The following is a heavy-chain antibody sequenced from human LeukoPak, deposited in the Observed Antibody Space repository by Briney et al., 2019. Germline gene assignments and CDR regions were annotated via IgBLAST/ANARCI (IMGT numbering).Heavy chain of an antibody. J-gene: IGHJ4*02. Sequence: PGESLRLSCAASGFTFSTSWMSWVRQAPGKGLEWVANIKEDGSEEYYADSMKGRFTISRDNTKNAVVLQMNSLRDEDTAVYYCARVIAARPGDYFDYWGQGILVIVSS. V-gene: IGHV3-7*01. CDR1: GFTFSTSW. CDR3: ARVIAARPGDYFDY. D-gene: IGHD6-6*01. CDR2: IKEDGSEE.